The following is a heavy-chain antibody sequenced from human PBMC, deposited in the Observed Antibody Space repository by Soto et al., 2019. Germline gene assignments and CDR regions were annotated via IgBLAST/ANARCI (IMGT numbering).Heavy chain of an antibody. D-gene: IGHD2-2*01. CDR1: GYTFTSYY. Sequence: QVQLVQSGAEVKKPGASVKVSCKASGYTFTSYYMHWVRQAPGQGLEWMGIINPSGCSTSYAQKFQGRVTMTRATSTSRVYMELSRLRSEDTAVYYCARGGIVVVPAAMGWFDPWGQGTLVTVSS. J-gene: IGHJ5*02. CDR3: ARGGIVVVPAAMGWFDP. CDR2: INPSGCST. V-gene: IGHV1-46*03.